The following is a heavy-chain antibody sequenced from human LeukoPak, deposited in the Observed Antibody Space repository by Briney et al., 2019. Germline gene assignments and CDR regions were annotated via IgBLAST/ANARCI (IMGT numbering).Heavy chain of an antibody. CDR2: ISGSGDRT. CDR1: GFTFSNYA. V-gene: IGHV3-23*01. Sequence: GGSLRLSCAAPGFTFSNYAMSWVRQAAGKGLEWVSTISGSGDRTYYADSVKGRFTISRDNSMNTLYLQMNSLRAEDTAVYYCASLSGSGHDYYIDYWGQGTLVTVSS. D-gene: IGHD5-12*01. CDR3: ASLSGSGHDYYIDY. J-gene: IGHJ4*02.